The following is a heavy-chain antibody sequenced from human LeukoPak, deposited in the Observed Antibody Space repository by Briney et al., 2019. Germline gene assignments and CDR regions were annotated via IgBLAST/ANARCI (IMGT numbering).Heavy chain of an antibody. CDR2: IGPTGTDR. D-gene: IGHD1-14*01. V-gene: IGHV3-21*01. Sequence: GGSLRLSCAASGFTFSSCGFNWVRQAPGKGLEWVSSIGPTGTDRYYADSVRGRFAISRDNAKNSMYLQMDSLRDEDTAVYYCATETIGRHYDYWGQGTLLTVSS. CDR3: ATETIGRHYDY. J-gene: IGHJ4*02. CDR1: GFTFSSCG.